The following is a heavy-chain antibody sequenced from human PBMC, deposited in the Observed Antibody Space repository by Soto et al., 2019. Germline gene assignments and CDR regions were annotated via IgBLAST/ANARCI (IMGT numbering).Heavy chain of an antibody. J-gene: IGHJ4*02. Sequence: SETLSLTCAVYGGSFSGYDWTWIRQPPGTGLEWIGEINHSGSSNYNPSLKSRVTISVDTSKNQFSLKLTSVTAADTAVYYCARDKITGLFDYWGQGTLVTVTS. CDR2: INHSGSS. D-gene: IGHD2-8*02. CDR1: GGSFSGYD. V-gene: IGHV4-34*01. CDR3: ARDKITGLFDY.